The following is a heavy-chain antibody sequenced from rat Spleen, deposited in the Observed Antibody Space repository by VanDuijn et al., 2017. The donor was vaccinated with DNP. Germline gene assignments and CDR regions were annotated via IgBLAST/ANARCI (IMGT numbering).Heavy chain of an antibody. J-gene: IGHJ2*01. CDR1: GFTFTDFG. Sequence: EVQLVASGGGLVRPGGSLKLSCAASGFTFTDFGMAWVRQAPTKGLEWVAAVTTGGDSAYYRDSVKGRFTISRDNAKNTQYLQMDSLRFEDTATYFCAALNTGAHLDYWGLGVMVTVSS. CDR2: VTTGGDSA. D-gene: IGHD4-2*01. CDR3: AALNTGAHLDY. V-gene: IGHV5S13*01.